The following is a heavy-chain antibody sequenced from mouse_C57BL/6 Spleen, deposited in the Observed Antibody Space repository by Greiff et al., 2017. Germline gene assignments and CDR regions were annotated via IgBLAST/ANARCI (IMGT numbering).Heavy chain of an antibody. Sequence: QVQLKQPGAELVRPGSSVKLSCKASGYTFTSYWMHWVKQRPIQGLEWIGNIDPSDSETHYNQKVKDKATLTVDKSSSTDYMQHSSLTSEDSAVYYCARGGKSNCVYYFDYWGQGTTLTVSS. V-gene: IGHV1-52*01. J-gene: IGHJ2*01. CDR3: ARGGKSNCVYYFDY. CDR1: GYTFTSYW. D-gene: IGHD2-5*01. CDR2: IDPSDSET.